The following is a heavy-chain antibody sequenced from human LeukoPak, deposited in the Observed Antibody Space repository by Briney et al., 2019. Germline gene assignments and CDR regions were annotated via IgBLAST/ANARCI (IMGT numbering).Heavy chain of an antibody. CDR3: ARGGLGYCSGGSCGAFDI. CDR2: IYTSGST. V-gene: IGHV4-4*07. J-gene: IGHJ3*02. Sequence: KPSETLSLTCTVSGGPISSYYWSWIRQPAGKGLEWIGRIYTSGSTNYNPSLKSRVTMSVDTSKNQFSLKLSSVTAADTAVYYCARGGLGYCSGGSCGAFDIWGQGTMVTVSS. D-gene: IGHD2-15*01. CDR1: GGPISSYY.